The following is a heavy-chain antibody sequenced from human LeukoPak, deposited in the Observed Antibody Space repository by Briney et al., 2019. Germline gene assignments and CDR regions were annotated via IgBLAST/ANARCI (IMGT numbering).Heavy chain of an antibody. Sequence: ASVKVSCKASGYTFISYGISWVRQAPGQGLEWMGWISAYNGNTNYAQKLQVRVTMTTDTSTSTAYMELRSLRSDDTAVYYCARGSVRITMVRGVIRALGYRGQGTLVTVSS. CDR1: GYTFISYG. CDR3: ARGSVRITMVRGVIRALGY. CDR2: ISAYNGNT. V-gene: IGHV1-18*04. J-gene: IGHJ4*02. D-gene: IGHD3-10*01.